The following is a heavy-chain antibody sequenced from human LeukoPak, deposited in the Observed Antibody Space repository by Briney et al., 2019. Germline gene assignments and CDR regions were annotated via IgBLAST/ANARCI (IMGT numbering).Heavy chain of an antibody. J-gene: IGHJ4*02. CDR1: GFTFDDYA. D-gene: IGHD6-13*01. V-gene: IGHV3-9*01. CDR3: AKAPYSSSWSGGFDY. Sequence: GGSLRLSCAASGFTFDDYAMHWVRQAPGKGLEWVSGISWNSGSIGYADSVKGRLTISRDNAKNSLYLQMNSLRAEDTALYYCAKAPYSSSWSGGFDYWGQGTLVTVSS. CDR2: ISWNSGSI.